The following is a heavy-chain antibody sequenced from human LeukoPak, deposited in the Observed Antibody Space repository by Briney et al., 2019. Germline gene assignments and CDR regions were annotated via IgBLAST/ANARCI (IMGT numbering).Heavy chain of an antibody. J-gene: IGHJ5*02. D-gene: IGHD3-22*01. CDR1: GFTFSDNY. CDR3: AKTQDSSGEPDNWFDP. CDR2: ISGSGGST. V-gene: IGHV3-23*01. Sequence: GGSLRLSCAASGFTFSDNYMSWIRQAPGKGLEWVSAISGSGGSTYYADSVKGRFTISRDNSKNTLYLQMNSLRAEDTAVYYCAKTQDSSGEPDNWFDPWGQGTLVTVSS.